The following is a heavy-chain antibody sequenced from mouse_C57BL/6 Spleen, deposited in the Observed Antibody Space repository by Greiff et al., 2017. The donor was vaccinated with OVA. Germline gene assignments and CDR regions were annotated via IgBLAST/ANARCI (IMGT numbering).Heavy chain of an antibody. V-gene: IGHV1-64*01. CDR2: IHPNSGST. CDR1: GYTFTSYW. Sequence: QVQLQQSGAELVKPGASVKLSCKASGYTFTSYWMHWVKQRPGQGLEWIGMIHPNSGSTNYNEKFKSKATLTVDKSSSTAYMQLSSLTSEDSAVYYCARYGGNYGCFDYWGQGTTLTVSS. J-gene: IGHJ2*01. CDR3: ARYGGNYGCFDY. D-gene: IGHD1-1*02.